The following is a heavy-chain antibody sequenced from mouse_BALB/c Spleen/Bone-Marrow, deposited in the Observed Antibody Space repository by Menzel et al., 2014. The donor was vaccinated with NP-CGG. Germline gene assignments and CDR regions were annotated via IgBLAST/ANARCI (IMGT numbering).Heavy chain of an antibody. CDR3: SRGGDY. CDR2: INPYNSDS. Sequence: EVKLVESGPEMVKPGASVKISCKASGYSFIGYFINWVMQSHGKSLEWIGRINPYNSDSVYNQKFRGKATLTVDKSSSTAHMELRSLSSGDSAVYYCSRGGDYWGQGTTLTVSS. V-gene: IGHV1-20*02. J-gene: IGHJ2*01. CDR1: GYSFIGYF.